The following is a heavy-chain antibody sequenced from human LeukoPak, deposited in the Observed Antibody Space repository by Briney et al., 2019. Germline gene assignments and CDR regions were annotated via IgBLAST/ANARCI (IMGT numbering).Heavy chain of an antibody. V-gene: IGHV4-59*01. CDR2: IYYGGST. J-gene: IGHJ3*02. CDR1: GGSISSYY. D-gene: IGHD1-26*01. CDR3: ATHSGSYFGDAFDI. Sequence: SETLSLTCTVSGGSISSYYWSWIRQPPGKGLEWIGYIYYGGSTNYNPSLKSRVTISVDTSKNQFSLKLSSVTAADTAVYYCATHSGSYFGDAFDIWGQGTMVTVSS.